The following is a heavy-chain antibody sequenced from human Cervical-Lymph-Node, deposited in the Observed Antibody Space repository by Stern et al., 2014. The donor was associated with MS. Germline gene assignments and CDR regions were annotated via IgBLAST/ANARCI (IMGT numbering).Heavy chain of an antibody. CDR1: GFSLSNSG. V-gene: IGHV3-30*03. Sequence: VQLVESGGGVVQPGRSLTLSCAASGFSLSNSGMHWVRQAPGKGLEWVAVMSFVGGNKKYGDSVKGRFSISRDMATTKRFLQVNSLRPEDTAVYYCMGVGDAMHVWGQGTTVIVSS. J-gene: IGHJ6*02. CDR3: MGVGDAMHV. CDR2: MSFVGGNK.